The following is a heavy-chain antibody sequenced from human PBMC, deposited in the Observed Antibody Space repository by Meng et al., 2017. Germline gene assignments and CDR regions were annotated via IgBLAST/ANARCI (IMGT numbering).Heavy chain of an antibody. J-gene: IGHJ4*02. CDR2: TDTKTCNP. V-gene: IGHV7-4-1*02. Sequence: QVQLVESWYELPKPGAPVKVSCKPSGYPLPTYPINRLRQTPGQGLQWMGWTDTKTCNPTYVPGFTGRLVFSLDPSVSTAYLQISGLQADDTAVYSCTRGGYSDCSRTSCFDSWGQGTLVTVSS. CDR3: TRGGYSDCSRTSCFDS. D-gene: IGHD2-2*01. CDR1: GYPLPTYP.